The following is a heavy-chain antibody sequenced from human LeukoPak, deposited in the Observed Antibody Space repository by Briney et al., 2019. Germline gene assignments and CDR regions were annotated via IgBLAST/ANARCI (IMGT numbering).Heavy chain of an antibody. CDR3: ARDHSSSWNYFDY. V-gene: IGHV3-11*04. D-gene: IGHD6-13*01. CDR2: ISSSATTI. Sequence: PGGSLRLSCAASGFTFSDYYMNWIRQAPGKGLEWVSYISSSATTIYYADSVKGRFTISRDNAKKSLYLQMNSLGAEDTAVYYCARDHSSSWNYFDYWDQGTLVTVSS. J-gene: IGHJ4*02. CDR1: GFTFSDYY.